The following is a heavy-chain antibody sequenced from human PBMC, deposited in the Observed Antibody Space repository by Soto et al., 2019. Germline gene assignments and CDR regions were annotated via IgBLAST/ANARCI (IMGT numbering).Heavy chain of an antibody. CDR1: GRTFSSHA. D-gene: IGHD2-2*03. CDR2: IIPIFGTT. CDR3: GSVGYCSSTNCLFYYYHYGMDV. Sequence: SVKVSCKASGRTFSSHAISWVRQAPGRGLEWMGGIIPIFGTTNYVQTFRARVTITADESTSTAYMELSSRTSEDTAVYYCGSVGYCSSTNCLFYYYHYGMDVWGQGTTVTVSS. J-gene: IGHJ6*02. V-gene: IGHV1-69*13.